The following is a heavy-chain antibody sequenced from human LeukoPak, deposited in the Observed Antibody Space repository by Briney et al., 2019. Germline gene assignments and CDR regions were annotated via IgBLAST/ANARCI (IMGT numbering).Heavy chain of an antibody. CDR3: ARAYYDSSGYNDY. CDR2: IYYSGST. J-gene: IGHJ4*02. Sequence: SETLSLTCTVFGGSISSYYSSWIRQPPGKGLEWIGYIYYSGSTNYNPSLKSRVTISVDTSKNQFSLKLSSVTAADTAVYYCARAYYDSSGYNDYWGQGTLVTVSS. D-gene: IGHD3-22*01. V-gene: IGHV4-59*01. CDR1: GGSISSYY.